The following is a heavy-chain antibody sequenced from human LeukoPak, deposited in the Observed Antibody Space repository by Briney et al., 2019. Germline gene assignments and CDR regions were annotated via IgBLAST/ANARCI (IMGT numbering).Heavy chain of an antibody. J-gene: IGHJ4*02. D-gene: IGHD3-22*01. CDR2: INPSGGST. Sequence: GASVNVSCKASGYTFTSYYMHWVRQAPGQGLEWMGIINPSGGSTSYAQKFQGRATMPRDTYTSTVYMELSSLRSEDTAVYYCARVPRRDYYDSSGYPFDYWGQGTLVTVSS. CDR1: GYTFTSYY. V-gene: IGHV1-46*01. CDR3: ARVPRRDYYDSSGYPFDY.